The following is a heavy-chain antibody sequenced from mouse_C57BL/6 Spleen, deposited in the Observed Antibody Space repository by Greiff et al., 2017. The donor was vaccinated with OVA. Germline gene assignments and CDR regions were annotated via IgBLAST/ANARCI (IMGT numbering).Heavy chain of an antibody. V-gene: IGHV5-6*01. CDR3: ARQRGTFFTDAMDY. Sequence: EVQLVESGGDLVKPGGSLKLSCAASGFTFSSYGMSWVRQTPDKRLEWVATISSGGSYTYYPDSVKGRFTISRDNAKNTLYLQMSSLKSEDTAMYYCARQRGTFFTDAMDYWGQGTSVTVSS. D-gene: IGHD1-2*01. CDR1: GFTFSSYG. CDR2: ISSGGSYT. J-gene: IGHJ4*01.